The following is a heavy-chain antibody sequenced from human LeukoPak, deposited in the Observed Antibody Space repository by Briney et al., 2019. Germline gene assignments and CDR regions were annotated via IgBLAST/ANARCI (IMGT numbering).Heavy chain of an antibody. CDR3: AREYDFWSGYQAY. CDR2: IYTSGST. J-gene: IGHJ4*02. CDR1: GGSISSGSYY. D-gene: IGHD3-3*01. V-gene: IGHV4-61*02. Sequence: PSETLSLTCTVSGGSISSGSYYWSWIRQPAGKGLEWIGRIYTSGSTNYNPPLKSRVTISVDTSKNQFSLKLSSVTAADTAVYYCAREYDFWSGYQAYWGQGTLVTVSS.